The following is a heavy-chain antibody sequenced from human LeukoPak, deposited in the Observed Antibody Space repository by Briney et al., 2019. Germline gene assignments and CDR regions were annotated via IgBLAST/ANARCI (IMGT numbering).Heavy chain of an antibody. Sequence: PSETLSLTCTVSGGSISSYYWSWIRQPPGKGLEWIGSIYHSGSTYYNPSLKSRVTISVDTSKNQFSLKLSSVTAADTAVYYCARMSELSSSSWYNWFDPWGQGTLVTVSS. CDR3: ARMSELSSSSWYNWFDP. CDR1: GGSISSYY. D-gene: IGHD6-13*01. V-gene: IGHV4-59*01. CDR2: IYHSGST. J-gene: IGHJ5*02.